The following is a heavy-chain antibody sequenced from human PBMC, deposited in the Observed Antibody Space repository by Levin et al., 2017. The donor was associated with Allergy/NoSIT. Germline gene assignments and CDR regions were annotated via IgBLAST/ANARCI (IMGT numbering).Heavy chain of an antibody. D-gene: IGHD3-10*01. CDR2: IVPGGSST. CDR1: GFTFSNYA. CDR3: AKDFSYYGSGSYLLPHYYYYYYMDV. V-gene: IGHV3-23*01. J-gene: IGHJ6*03. Sequence: PGGSLRLSCAASGFTFSNYAMSWVRQAPGKGLEWVSGIVPGGSSTYYADSMKGRFTISRDNSKNTLYLQMNSLRAEDTAVYYCAKDFSYYGSGSYLLPHYYYYYYMDVWGKGTTVTVSS.